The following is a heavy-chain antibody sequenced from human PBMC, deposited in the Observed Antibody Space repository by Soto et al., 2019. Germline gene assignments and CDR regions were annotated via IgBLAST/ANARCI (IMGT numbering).Heavy chain of an antibody. CDR3: ARVFLDSSGTDSWGYYYYYGMDV. D-gene: IGHD3-22*01. CDR2: ISAYNGNT. Sequence: QVQLVQSGAEVKKPGASVKVSCKASGYTFTSYGISWVRQAPGQGLEWMGWISAYNGNTNYAQKLQGRVTMTPDTSTSTAYMELRSLRSDDTAVYYCARVFLDSSGTDSWGYYYYYGMDVWGQGTTVTVSS. CDR1: GYTFTSYG. V-gene: IGHV1-18*04. J-gene: IGHJ6*02.